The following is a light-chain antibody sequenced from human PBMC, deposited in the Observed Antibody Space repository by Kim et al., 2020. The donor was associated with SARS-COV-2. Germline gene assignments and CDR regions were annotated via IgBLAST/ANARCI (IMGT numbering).Light chain of an antibody. CDR1: SSNIGNNY. Sequence: QSVLTQPPSVSAAPGQKVTISCSGSSSNIGNNYVSWYQPLPGTAPKLLIYDNNKRPSGIPDRFSVSKSGTSATLGITGLQTGDEADYYCGTWDSSLSAVFGGGTQLTVL. CDR2: DNN. CDR3: GTWDSSLSAV. V-gene: IGLV1-51*01. J-gene: IGLJ3*02.